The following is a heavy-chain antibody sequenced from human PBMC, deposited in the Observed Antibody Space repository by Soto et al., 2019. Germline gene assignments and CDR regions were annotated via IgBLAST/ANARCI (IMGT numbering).Heavy chain of an antibody. CDR1: GGSFSGYY. Sequence: PSETLSLTCAVYGGSFSGYYWSWIRQPPGKGLEWIGEINHSGSTNYNPSLKSRVTISVDTSTNQFSLKLSTVTAARTAVYYGARGAVDTAKNSPLRGFYYFDYWGQGTLVTVSS. CDR3: ARGAVDTAKNSPLRGFYYFDY. CDR2: INHSGST. V-gene: IGHV4-34*01. D-gene: IGHD5-18*01. J-gene: IGHJ4*02.